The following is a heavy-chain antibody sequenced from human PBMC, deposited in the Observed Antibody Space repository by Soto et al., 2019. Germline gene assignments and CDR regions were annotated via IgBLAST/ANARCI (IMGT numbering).Heavy chain of an antibody. Sequence: GASVKVSCKASGGTFSSYAISWVRQAPGQGLEWMGGIIPIFGTANYAQKFQGRVTITADESTSTAYMELSSLRSEDTAVYYCARDALYYGSGRDFDYWGQGTLVTVSS. D-gene: IGHD3-10*01. CDR2: IIPIFGTA. J-gene: IGHJ4*02. V-gene: IGHV1-69*13. CDR1: GGTFSSYA. CDR3: ARDALYYGSGRDFDY.